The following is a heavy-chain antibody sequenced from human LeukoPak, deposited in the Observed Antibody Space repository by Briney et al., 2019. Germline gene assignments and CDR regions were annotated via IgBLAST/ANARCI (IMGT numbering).Heavy chain of an antibody. J-gene: IGHJ4*02. D-gene: IGHD2-21*02. V-gene: IGHV1-69*05. Sequence: SVKLSCKASGATFSSYAISWVRQAPGQGLEWMAGIILSFGTANYAQNFQGRVTITTDESTSTAYMELSSLRSEDTAVYYWESTYCGGDCYTNFDYWGQGTLVTVSS. CDR2: IILSFGTA. CDR3: ESTYCGGDCYTNFDY. CDR1: GATFSSYA.